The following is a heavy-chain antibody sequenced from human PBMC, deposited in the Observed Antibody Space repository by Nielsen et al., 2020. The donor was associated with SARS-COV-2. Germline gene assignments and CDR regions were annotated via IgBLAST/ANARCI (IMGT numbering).Heavy chain of an antibody. V-gene: IGHV3-48*03. J-gene: IGHJ6*02. CDR2: ISSSGSTI. CDR1: GFTFSSYE. CDR3: AREDIVVVPAAMGGFEGYYGMDV. D-gene: IGHD2-2*01. Sequence: GGSLRLSCAASGFTFSSYEMNWVRQAPGKGLEWVSYISSSGSTIYYADSVKGRFTISRDNAKNSLYLQMNSLRAEDTAVYYCAREDIVVVPAAMGGFEGYYGMDVWGQGTTVTVSS.